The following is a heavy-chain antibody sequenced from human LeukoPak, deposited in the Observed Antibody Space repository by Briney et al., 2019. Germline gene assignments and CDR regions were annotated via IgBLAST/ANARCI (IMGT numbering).Heavy chain of an antibody. D-gene: IGHD1-1*01. CDR2: INHDGRET. CDR3: VRGDLDH. J-gene: IGHJ4*02. CDR1: FDW. Sequence: PGGSLRLSCRDSFDWMRWVRQAPGKGLEWVATINHDGRETYYVDSVRGRFTIFRDNAKNSMCLQMTSLRAEDTAVYFCVRGDLDHWGQRTLITVSS. V-gene: IGHV3-7*03.